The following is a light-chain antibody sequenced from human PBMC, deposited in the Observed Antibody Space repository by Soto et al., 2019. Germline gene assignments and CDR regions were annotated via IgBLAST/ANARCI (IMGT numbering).Light chain of an antibody. V-gene: IGKV1-9*01. CDR3: QQLNNYPRALT. CDR1: QGISNN. Sequence: DIQLTQSPSFLSASVRDRVTITCRASQGISNNLAWYQHNPGKPPKLLNYGASTLQSGVPSRFSGSGSGTEFTLTISSLQPEDFATYYCQQLNNYPRALTFGGGTKVEIK. CDR2: GAS. J-gene: IGKJ4*01.